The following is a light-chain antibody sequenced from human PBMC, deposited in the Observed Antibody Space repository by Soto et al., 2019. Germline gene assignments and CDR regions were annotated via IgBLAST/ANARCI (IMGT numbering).Light chain of an antibody. J-gene: IGLJ1*01. Sequence: QSALTQPRSVSGSPGQSVTISCTGGSSNIGAGYDVHWYQQLPGTAPKLLIYRNTNRPSGVPDRFSGSRSATSASLAITGLQAEDEADYYCQSYDSSLSGSFFGTGTKVTVL. CDR1: SSNIGAGYD. CDR2: RNT. CDR3: QSYDSSLSGSF. V-gene: IGLV1-40*01.